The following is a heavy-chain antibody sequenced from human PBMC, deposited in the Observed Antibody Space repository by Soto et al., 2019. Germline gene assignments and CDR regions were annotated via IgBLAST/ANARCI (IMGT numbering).Heavy chain of an antibody. CDR2: IIPIFGTA. J-gene: IGHJ5*02. CDR3: ARGALGYCSGGSCYLSWFDP. V-gene: IGHV1-69*06. D-gene: IGHD2-15*01. CDR1: GGTFSSYA. Sequence: QVQLVQSGAEVKKPGSSVKVSCKASGGTFSSYAISWVRQAPGQGLEWMGGIIPIFGTANYAQKFQGRVTITADKSTSTADMELSSLRSEDTGVYYCARGALGYCSGGSCYLSWFDPWGQGTLVTVSS.